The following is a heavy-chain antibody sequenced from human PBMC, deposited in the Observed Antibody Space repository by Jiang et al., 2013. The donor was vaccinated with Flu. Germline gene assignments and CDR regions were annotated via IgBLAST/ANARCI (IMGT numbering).Heavy chain of an antibody. CDR1: GDSVSTNSAA. J-gene: IGHJ4*02. CDR3: ARAPRFLDWEIHYFDH. Sequence: SQTLSLTCAISGDSVSTNSAAWMWIRQSPSKGLEWLGRTYYRSQWYNDYAVSVKSRIPIYPDTSKNQFSLQLTSVTPEDTAVYYCARAPRFLDWEIHYFDHWGQGTLVTVSS. V-gene: IGHV6-1*01. CDR2: TYYRSQWYN. D-gene: IGHD3-9*01.